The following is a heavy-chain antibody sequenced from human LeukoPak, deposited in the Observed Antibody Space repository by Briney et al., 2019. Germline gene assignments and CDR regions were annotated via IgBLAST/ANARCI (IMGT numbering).Heavy chain of an antibody. CDR3: ARGPSSKHDGWLFHYYYYMDV. CDR1: GFTFSNYG. CDR2: INHSGST. D-gene: IGHD3-10*01. J-gene: IGHJ6*03. V-gene: IGHV4-34*01. Sequence: GTLRLSCAASGFTFSNYGMHWVRQAPGKGLEWIGEINHSGSTNYNPSLKSRVTVSVDTSKNQFSLKLSSVTAADTAVYYCARGPSSKHDGWLFHYYYYMDVWGKGTTVTVSS.